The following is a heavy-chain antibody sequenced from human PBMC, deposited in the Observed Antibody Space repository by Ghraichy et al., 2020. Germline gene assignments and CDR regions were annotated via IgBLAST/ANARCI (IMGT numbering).Heavy chain of an antibody. V-gene: IGHV3-23*01. CDR2: ISGSGGST. J-gene: IGHJ4*02. D-gene: IGHD1-26*01. CDR1: GFTFSSYA. CDR3: AKDRVSGSYYDYFDY. Sequence: GGSLRLSCAASGFTFSSYAMSWVRQAPGKGLEWVSAISGSGGSTYYADSVKGRFTISRDNSKNTLYLQMNSLRAEDTAVYYCAKDRVSGSYYDYFDYWGQGTLFTVSS.